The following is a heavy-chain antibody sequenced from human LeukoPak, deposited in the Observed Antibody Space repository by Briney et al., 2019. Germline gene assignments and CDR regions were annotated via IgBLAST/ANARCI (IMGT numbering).Heavy chain of an antibody. V-gene: IGHV4-4*07. CDR3: ARDDPEDWFDL. CDR1: GGSISSYY. J-gene: IGHJ5*02. Sequence: PSETLSLTCSVSGGSISSYYWSWIRQPAGKGLEWIGRIYTSGSSNYNPSLKSRATMSVDTSKNQFSLKLSSVTAADTAVYYCARDDPEDWFDLWGQGTLVTVSS. CDR2: IYTSGSS.